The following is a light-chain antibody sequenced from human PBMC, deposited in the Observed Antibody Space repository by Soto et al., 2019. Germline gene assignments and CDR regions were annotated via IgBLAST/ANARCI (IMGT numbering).Light chain of an antibody. CDR2: LNSDGSH. J-gene: IGLJ1*01. V-gene: IGLV4-69*01. CDR3: QTWGPGVYV. Sequence: QAVVTQSPSASASLGASVKLTCTLSSGHSSYAIAWHQQQPEKGPRYLMILNSDGSHTKGDGIPDRFSGSSSGAERYLTISSLQSEDEADYYCQTWGPGVYVFGAGTKVTVL. CDR1: SGHSSYA.